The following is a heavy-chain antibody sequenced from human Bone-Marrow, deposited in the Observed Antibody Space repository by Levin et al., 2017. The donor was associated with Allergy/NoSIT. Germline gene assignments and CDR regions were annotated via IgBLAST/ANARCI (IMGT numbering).Heavy chain of an antibody. CDR1: AGSIGDFY. CDR2: MHTSQGP. V-gene: IGHV4-4*07. CDR3: ARSDPRSPFKAFDL. J-gene: IGHJ5*02. D-gene: IGHD2-21*01. Sequence: SQTLSLPCSVSAGSIGDFYWTWVRQTAGTGLEWIGRMHTSQGPIYNPSLRSRLSMSLDTSNNEFSLNLRSVTVADTAQYYCARSDPRSPFKAFDLWGQGILVTVSS.